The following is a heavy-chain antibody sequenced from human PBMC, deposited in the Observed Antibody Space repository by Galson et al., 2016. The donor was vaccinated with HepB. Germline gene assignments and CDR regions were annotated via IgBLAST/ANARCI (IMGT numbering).Heavy chain of an antibody. Sequence: SLRLSCAASGFPVSDYYMTWVRQAPGKGLEWVSIIYSSGSTYYTDSVQGRFSISRDSSKNTLYLQMNSLSAEDTAVYYCATLTVAILAFDVWGQGTTVTVSS. D-gene: IGHD2-21*01. V-gene: IGHV3-53*01. CDR1: GFPVSDYY. CDR2: IYSSGST. CDR3: ATLTVAILAFDV. J-gene: IGHJ6*02.